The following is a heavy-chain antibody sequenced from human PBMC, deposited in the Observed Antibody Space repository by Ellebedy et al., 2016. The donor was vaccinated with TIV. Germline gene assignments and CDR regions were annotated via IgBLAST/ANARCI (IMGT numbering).Heavy chain of an antibody. V-gene: IGHV1-46*01. J-gene: IGHJ3*02. CDR2: INPSGGST. CDR1: GYTFTSYG. Sequence: ASVKVSCKASGYTFTSYGISWVRQAPGQGLEWMGIINPSGGSTSYAQKFQGRVTITADESTSTAYMELSSLRSEDTAVYYCATLGATRAFDIWGQGTMVTVSS. D-gene: IGHD1-26*01. CDR3: ATLGATRAFDI.